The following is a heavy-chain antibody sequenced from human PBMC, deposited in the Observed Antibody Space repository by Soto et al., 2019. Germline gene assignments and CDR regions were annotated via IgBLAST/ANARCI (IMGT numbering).Heavy chain of an antibody. CDR1: GGSISSCGYY. Sequence: QVQLQESGPGLVKPSQTLSLTCTVSGGSISSCGYYWSWIRQHPGKGLEWIGYIYYSGRTYYNPSLKSRVTISVDTSNNQFSLKLSSVTAADTAVYYCARDQGGYSDYWGQGTLVTVSS. J-gene: IGHJ4*02. D-gene: IGHD3-22*01. V-gene: IGHV4-31*03. CDR3: ARDQGGYSDY. CDR2: IYYSGRT.